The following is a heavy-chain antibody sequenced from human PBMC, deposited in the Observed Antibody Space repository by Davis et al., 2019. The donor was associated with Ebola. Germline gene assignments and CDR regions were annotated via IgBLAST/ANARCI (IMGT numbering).Heavy chain of an antibody. CDR1: GYTFNDYY. J-gene: IGHJ4*02. D-gene: IGHD2-15*01. Sequence: ASVKVSCKASGYTFNDYYIHWVRQAPGQGLEWMGWINPNSGGTNYAQKFQGWVTMTRDTSISTAYMELSRLRSDDTAVYYCARGGYCSGGSCYYFDYWGQGTLVTVSS. V-gene: IGHV1-2*04. CDR2: INPNSGGT. CDR3: ARGGYCSGGSCYYFDY.